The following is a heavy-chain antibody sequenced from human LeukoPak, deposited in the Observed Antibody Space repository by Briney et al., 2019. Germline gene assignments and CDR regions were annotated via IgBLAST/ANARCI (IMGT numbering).Heavy chain of an antibody. CDR1: GYTFTGYY. V-gene: IGHV1-2*02. D-gene: IGHD4-23*01. J-gene: IGHJ4*02. Sequence: ASVKVSCKASGYTFTGYYMHWVRQAPGQGLEWMGWINPNSGGTNYAQKFQGRVTMTRDTSISTAYMELSRLRSDDTAVYYCARVDYGGNSGDYWGQGTLVTVSS. CDR2: INPNSGGT. CDR3: ARVDYGGNSGDY.